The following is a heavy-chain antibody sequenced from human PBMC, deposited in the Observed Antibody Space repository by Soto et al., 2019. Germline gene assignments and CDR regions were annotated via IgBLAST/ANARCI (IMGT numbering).Heavy chain of an antibody. CDR3: ARGDSGPDDAFDI. Sequence: PGGSLRLSCAASGFTFSSYSMNWVRQAPGKGLEWVSSISSSSSYIYYADSVKGRFTISRDNAKNSLYLQMNSLRAEDTAVYYCARGDSGPDDAFDIWGQGTMVTVSS. D-gene: IGHD1-26*01. J-gene: IGHJ3*02. CDR1: GFTFSSYS. CDR2: ISSSSSYI. V-gene: IGHV3-21*01.